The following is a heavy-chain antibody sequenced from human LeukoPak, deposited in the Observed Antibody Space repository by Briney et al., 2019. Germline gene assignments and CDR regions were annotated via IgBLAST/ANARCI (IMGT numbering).Heavy chain of an antibody. J-gene: IGHJ4*02. Sequence: SETLSLTCTVSSGSISSSTYYWGWIRQPPGKGLEWIGSISYSGNIYYNPSLKSRVTISVDTSKNQFSLKLSSVTAADTAVYYCARQRRLELPDYWGQGTLVTVSS. D-gene: IGHD3-16*01. CDR3: ARQRRLELPDY. CDR2: ISYSGNI. V-gene: IGHV4-39*01. CDR1: SGSISSSTYY.